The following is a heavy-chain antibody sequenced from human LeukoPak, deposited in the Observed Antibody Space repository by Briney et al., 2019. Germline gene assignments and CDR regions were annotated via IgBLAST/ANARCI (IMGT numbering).Heavy chain of an antibody. D-gene: IGHD4-11*01. CDR3: ARDGALYSNYYYYYGMDV. CDR1: GFTFSSYA. Sequence: GGSLRLSCAASGFTFSSYAMHWVRQAPGKGLEWVAVISYDGSNKYYADSVKGRFTISRDNSKNTLYLQTNSLRAEDTAVYYCARDGALYSNYYYYYGMDVWGQGTTVTVSS. V-gene: IGHV3-30-3*01. CDR2: ISYDGSNK. J-gene: IGHJ6*02.